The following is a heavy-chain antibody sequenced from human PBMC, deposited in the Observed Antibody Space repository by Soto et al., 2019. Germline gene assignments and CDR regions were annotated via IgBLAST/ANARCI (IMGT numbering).Heavy chain of an antibody. V-gene: IGHV4-31*03. CDR2: IYYSGST. D-gene: IGHD3-10*01. CDR1: GGSISSGGYY. Sequence: SETLSLTCTVSGGSISSGGYYWSWIRQHPGKGLEWIGYIYYSGSTYYNPSLKSRVTISVDTSKNQFSLKLSSVTAADTAVYYCARGSGSGSYRNHYYYYMDVWGKGTTVTVSS. J-gene: IGHJ6*03. CDR3: ARGSGSGSYRNHYYYYMDV.